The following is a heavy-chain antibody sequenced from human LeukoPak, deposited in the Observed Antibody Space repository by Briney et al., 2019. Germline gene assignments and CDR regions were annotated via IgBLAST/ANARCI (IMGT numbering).Heavy chain of an antibody. V-gene: IGHV3-7*01. CDR2: VREDGAEK. Sequence: GGSLRLSCTASGFIFNKYWMSWVRQAPGKGLEWVATVREDGAEKYYVDSVKGRFAISRDNAKNSLYLQMNSLRAEDTAVYYCARDKYTNSWSGSNFDYWGQGTLVTVSS. D-gene: IGHD6-13*01. J-gene: IGHJ4*02. CDR3: ARDKYTNSWSGSNFDY. CDR1: GFIFNKYW.